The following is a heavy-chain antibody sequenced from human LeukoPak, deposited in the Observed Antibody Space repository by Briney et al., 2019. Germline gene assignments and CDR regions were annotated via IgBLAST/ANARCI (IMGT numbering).Heavy chain of an antibody. CDR3: ARDGRRYCSSTSCSPGEAYYYYGMDV. V-gene: IGHV3-21*01. D-gene: IGHD2-2*01. CDR2: ISSSSSYI. J-gene: IGHJ6*02. CDR1: GFSFSSYG. Sequence: GGSLRLSCAASGFSFSSYGMHWVRQAPGKGLEWVSSISSSSSYIYYADSVKGRFTISRDNAKNSLYLQMNSLRAEDTAVYYCARDGRRYCSSTSCSPGEAYYYYGMDVWGQGTTVTVSS.